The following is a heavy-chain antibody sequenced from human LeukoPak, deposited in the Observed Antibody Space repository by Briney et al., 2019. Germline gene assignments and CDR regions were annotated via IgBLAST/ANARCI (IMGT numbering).Heavy chain of an antibody. D-gene: IGHD6-25*01. CDR3: VRVDSDSGYRPSDY. J-gene: IGHJ4*02. CDR2: IKQDGDET. CDR1: GFTLSDFW. Sequence: PGGSLRLSCVASGFTLSDFWMTWVRQVPGRGLEWVANIKQDGDETNYVDSVKGRFTISRDNAKNSLYLQMNSLRAEDTAVYYCVRVDSDSGYRPSDYWGQGTLVTVSS. V-gene: IGHV3-7*01.